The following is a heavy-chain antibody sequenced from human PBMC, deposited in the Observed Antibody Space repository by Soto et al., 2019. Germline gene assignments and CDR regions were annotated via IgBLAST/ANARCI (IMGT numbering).Heavy chain of an antibody. J-gene: IGHJ5*02. Sequence: QVQLVQSGAEVKKPGSSVKVSCKASGGTFSSYAISWVRQAPGQGLEWMGGIIPIFATANYAQKFQGRVTSPADKSTSTAYMELSSLRSEDSAVYYCARDQQLVAGWFDPWGQGTLVTVSS. CDR3: ARDQQLVAGWFDP. D-gene: IGHD6-6*01. CDR1: GGTFSSYA. CDR2: IIPIFATA. V-gene: IGHV1-69*06.